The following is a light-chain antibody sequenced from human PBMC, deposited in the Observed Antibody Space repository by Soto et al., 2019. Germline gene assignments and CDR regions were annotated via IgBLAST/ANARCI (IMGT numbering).Light chain of an antibody. CDR3: QQRSNWPPNT. CDR1: QSVSSY. J-gene: IGKJ2*01. V-gene: IGKV3-11*01. CDR2: DAS. Sequence: IVLTQSPATLSLSPGERATLSCRASQSVSSYLAWYQQKPGQAPRLLISDASNRATGIPARFSGSGSGTDFALTISSLEPEDFAVYYCQQRSNWPPNTFGQGTKLEIK.